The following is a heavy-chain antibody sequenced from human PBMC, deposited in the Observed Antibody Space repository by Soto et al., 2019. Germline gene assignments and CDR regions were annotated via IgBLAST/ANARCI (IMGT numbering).Heavy chain of an antibody. CDR3: ARANYYGSPGDFDY. D-gene: IGHD3-10*01. CDR2: IRSSSSTI. J-gene: IGHJ4*02. V-gene: IGHV3-48*01. CDR1: GFTFSSSS. Sequence: EVQLVESGGGLGQPGGSLRLSCAASGFTFSSSSMNWVRQAPGKGLVWVSFIRSSSSTIYYADSMQGRFTISRDNAKNSLYLQMNSLRAEDTAVYYCARANYYGSPGDFDYWGQGTLVTVSS.